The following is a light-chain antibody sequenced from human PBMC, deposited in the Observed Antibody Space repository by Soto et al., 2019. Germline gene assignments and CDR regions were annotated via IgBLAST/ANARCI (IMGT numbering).Light chain of an antibody. V-gene: IGKV1-39*01. Sequence: DIQMTQSPSYLSASVGDRVTITCRASQSISSYLNWYQQKPGKAPKLLIYAASSLQSGVPSRFSGSGSGTDFTLTISSLQPEDFATYYCQQSYSTPPTFGQVTKVEIK. J-gene: IGKJ1*01. CDR3: QQSYSTPPT. CDR2: AAS. CDR1: QSISSY.